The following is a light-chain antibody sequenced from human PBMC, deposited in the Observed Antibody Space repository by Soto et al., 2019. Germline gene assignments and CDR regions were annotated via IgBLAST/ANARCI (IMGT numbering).Light chain of an antibody. CDR1: NSDVGRYDH. Sequence: QSVLTQPASVSGSPGQSIIVSCTGTNSDVGRYDHVSWLQHSPGKAPKVVIYDVNNRPSGVSNRFSGSKSDNTAALTISGLQAEDEGDYYCCSYAVYGVVFGGGTKLTVL. V-gene: IGLV2-23*02. CDR2: DVN. CDR3: CSYAVYGVV. J-gene: IGLJ2*01.